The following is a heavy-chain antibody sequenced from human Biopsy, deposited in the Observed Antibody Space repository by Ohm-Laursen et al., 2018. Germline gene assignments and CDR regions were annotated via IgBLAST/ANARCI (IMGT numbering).Heavy chain of an antibody. V-gene: IGHV1-69*13. Sequence: SVKVSCKASGGTFTNYAISWVRQAPGQGLEWMGGIIPIFGTANYAQKFQGRVTITADESTSTAYMELSSLRSDDTAVYYCARDFRAGSGFLRSNNHYCGMDVWGPGTRVTVSS. CDR2: IIPIFGTA. CDR1: GGTFTNYA. CDR3: ARDFRAGSGFLRSNNHYCGMDV. D-gene: IGHD5-24*01. J-gene: IGHJ6*02.